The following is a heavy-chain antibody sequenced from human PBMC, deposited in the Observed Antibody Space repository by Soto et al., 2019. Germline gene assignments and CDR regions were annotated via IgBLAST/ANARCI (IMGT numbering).Heavy chain of an antibody. D-gene: IGHD3-16*01. J-gene: IGHJ4*02. V-gene: IGHV2-5*02. CDR2: IYWDDYK. Sequence: QITLKESGPALVKPTQTLTLTCTFSGFSLSTSGVGVGWIRQPTGEALEWLALIYWDDYKHFSPSLESRLTITKDTSKNQVVLTMTNMDPVDTATYYCVHKGAGDRILDYWGQGTLVTVSS. CDR3: VHKGAGDRILDY. CDR1: GFSLSTSGVG.